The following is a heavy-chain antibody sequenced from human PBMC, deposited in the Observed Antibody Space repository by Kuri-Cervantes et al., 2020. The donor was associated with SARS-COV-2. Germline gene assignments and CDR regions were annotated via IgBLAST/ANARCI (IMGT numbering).Heavy chain of an antibody. CDR2: IYHSGST. CDR3: ARSQDWGEWYFDL. Sequence: SETLSLTCTVSGGSISSGGYYWSWIRQPPGKGLEWIGYIYHSGSTYYNPSLKSQVTISVDRSKNQFSLKLSSVTAADTAVYYCARSQDWGEWYFDLWGRGTLVTVSS. V-gene: IGHV4-30-2*01. D-gene: IGHD3-16*01. J-gene: IGHJ2*01. CDR1: GGSISSGGYY.